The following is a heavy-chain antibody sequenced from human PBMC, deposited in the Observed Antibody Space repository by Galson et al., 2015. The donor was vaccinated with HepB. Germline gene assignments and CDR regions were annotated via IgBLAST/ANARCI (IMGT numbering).Heavy chain of an antibody. J-gene: IGHJ6*02. D-gene: IGHD4-23*01. CDR2: IWYDGSNK. V-gene: IGHV3-33*06. CDR1: GFTFSSYA. CDR3: SKADVAGGGLHYGLDV. Sequence: SLRLSCAASGFTFSSYAMHWVRQAPGKGLEWVAIIWYDGSNKYYADSVKGRFTISRDNSKNTLYLQMCSLRAEDTAVYYCSKADVAGGGLHYGLDVWGQGTTVTVSS.